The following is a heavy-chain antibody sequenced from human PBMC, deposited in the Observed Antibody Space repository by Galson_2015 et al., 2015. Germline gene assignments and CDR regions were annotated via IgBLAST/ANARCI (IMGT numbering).Heavy chain of an antibody. V-gene: IGHV3-49*04. J-gene: IGHJ4*02. Sequence: SLRLSCAASGFTGVDYAINGVRQAAVKVLELVALVRNRAYRETTEYAASVEARFTISRAECKIITYLQMNSLKTEATAVYYCRRFHPVTTYAYFDYWGQGTLVAVSS. CDR1: GFTGVDYA. CDR3: RRFHPVTTYAYFDY. D-gene: IGHD4-17*01. CDR2: VRNRAYRETT.